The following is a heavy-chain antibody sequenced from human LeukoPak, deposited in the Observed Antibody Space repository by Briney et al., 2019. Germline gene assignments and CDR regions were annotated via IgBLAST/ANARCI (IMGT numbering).Heavy chain of an antibody. Sequence: PGRSLRLSCAASGFTFDDYAMHWVRQAPGKGLEWVSGISWNSGSIGYADSVKGRFTISRDNAKNSLYLQMNSLRAEDTALYYCARLVSSGWPYCFDYWGQGTLVTVSS. CDR3: ARLVSSGWPYCFDY. CDR2: ISWNSGSI. CDR1: GFTFDDYA. J-gene: IGHJ4*02. V-gene: IGHV3-9*01. D-gene: IGHD6-19*01.